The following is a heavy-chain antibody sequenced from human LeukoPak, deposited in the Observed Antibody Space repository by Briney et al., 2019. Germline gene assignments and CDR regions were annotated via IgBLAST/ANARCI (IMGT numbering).Heavy chain of an antibody. Sequence: PGGSLRLTCAVSGVTFSTYSMNWVRQYPGKPLEWVIFISSGSSTLYYYDSVKGRFTISRNNAKNSLYLQMNSLRDEDTAVYYCARVAETQLWLRSAFDHWGQGTLVTVSS. J-gene: IGHJ4*02. D-gene: IGHD5-18*01. CDR1: GVTFSTYS. CDR2: ISSGSSTL. V-gene: IGHV3-48*02. CDR3: ARVAETQLWLRSAFDH.